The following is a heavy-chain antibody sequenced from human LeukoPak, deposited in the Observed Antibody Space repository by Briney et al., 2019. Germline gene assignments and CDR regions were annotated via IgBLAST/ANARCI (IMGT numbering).Heavy chain of an antibody. Sequence: PSDTLSLTCTVSGGSITGYDWSWIRQPPGKGLEWIGYISYSGSTNYNPSLKSRVTISVDTSKNQFSLKLSSVTAADTAVYYCATYGGNSGPLFDYWGQGTLVTVSS. J-gene: IGHJ4*02. CDR1: GGSITGYD. V-gene: IGHV4-59*01. CDR2: ISYSGST. CDR3: ATYGGNSGPLFDY. D-gene: IGHD4-23*01.